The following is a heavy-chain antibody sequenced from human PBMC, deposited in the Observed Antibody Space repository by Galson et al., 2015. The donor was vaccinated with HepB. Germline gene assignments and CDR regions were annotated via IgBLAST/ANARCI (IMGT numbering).Heavy chain of an antibody. CDR2: INSDGSRT. D-gene: IGHD6-13*01. CDR3: ATDTYSSSSAFYYYSGMDV. V-gene: IGHV3-74*01. J-gene: IGHJ6*02. Sequence: SLRLSCAASGSTFSRYWMHWVRQAPGKGLVWVSCINSDGSRTTYADSVKGRFTISRDNAKNTLYLQMNSLRAEDTAVYYCATDTYSSSSAFYYYSGMDVWGQVTTVTVSS. CDR1: GSTFSRYW.